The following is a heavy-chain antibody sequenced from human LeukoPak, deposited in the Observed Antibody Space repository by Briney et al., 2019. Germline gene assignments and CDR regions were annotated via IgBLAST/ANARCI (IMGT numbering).Heavy chain of an antibody. CDR2: LISSGTTT. D-gene: IGHD3-22*01. Sequence: GGSLRLSCAASGFAFSNYAMSWVRQAPGKGLEWVSSLISSGTTTYYADSVKGRFTISRDNAKSTIYLQMNSLRAEDTAVYYCARDYYYSVDYWGQGTLVAVSS. CDR1: GFAFSNYA. CDR3: ARDYYYSVDY. J-gene: IGHJ4*02. V-gene: IGHV3-23*01.